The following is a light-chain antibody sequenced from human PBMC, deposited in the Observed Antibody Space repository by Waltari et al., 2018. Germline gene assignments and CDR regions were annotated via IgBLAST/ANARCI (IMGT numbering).Light chain of an antibody. CDR3: SSYTSSSTLSV. CDR1: SSDVGGYNY. Sequence: QSALTQPASVSGSPGQSITISCTGTSSDVGGYNYVSWYQQHPGKAPKLMIYAVINRPSWVSNRFSGSKSGNTASLTISGLQAEDEADYYCSSYTSSSTLSVFGTGTKVTVL. CDR2: AVI. V-gene: IGLV2-14*01. J-gene: IGLJ1*01.